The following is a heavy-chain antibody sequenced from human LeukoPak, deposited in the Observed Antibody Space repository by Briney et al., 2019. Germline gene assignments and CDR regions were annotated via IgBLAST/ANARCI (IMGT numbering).Heavy chain of an antibody. CDR1: GFIFSKYA. D-gene: IGHD6-13*01. V-gene: IGHV3-23*01. CDR2: ISGSGDST. Sequence: GSLKLSCAASGFIFSKYAIRWVRPASGEGVGLVSAISGSGDSTNYADSVKGRFTISRDNSKNTPYLQMNSLRAEDTAVYYCAKFGAAVGYDAFDIWGQGTMVTVSS. CDR3: AKFGAAVGYDAFDI. J-gene: IGHJ3*02.